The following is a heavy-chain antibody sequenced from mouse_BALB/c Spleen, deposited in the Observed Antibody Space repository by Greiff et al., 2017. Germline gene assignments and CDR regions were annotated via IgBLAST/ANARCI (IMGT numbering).Heavy chain of an antibody. V-gene: IGHV5-17*02. J-gene: IGHJ4*01. D-gene: IGHD2-14*01. CDR2: ISSGSSTI. CDR3: ARDRYDHYAMDY. CDR1: GFTFSSFG. Sequence: DVKLVESGGGLVQPGGSRKLSCAASGFTFSSFGMHWVRQAPEKGLEWVAYISSGSSTIYYADTVKGRFTISRDNPKNTLFLQMTSLRSEDTAMYYCARDRYDHYAMDYWGQGTSVTVSS.